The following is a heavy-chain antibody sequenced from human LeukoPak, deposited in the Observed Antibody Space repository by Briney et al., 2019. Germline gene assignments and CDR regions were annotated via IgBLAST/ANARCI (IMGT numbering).Heavy chain of an antibody. V-gene: IGHV3-15*01. CDR2: IKSKTDGGTT. CDR3: TTEGIAVAGKGWYNWFDP. CDR1: GFTFSNAW. J-gene: IGHJ5*02. D-gene: IGHD6-19*01. Sequence: GSLRLSCAASGFTFSNAWMSWVRQAPGKGLEWVGRIKSKTDGGTTDYAAPVKGRFTISRDDSKNTLYLQMNSLKTEDTAVYYCTTEGIAVAGKGWYNWFDPWGQGTLVTVSS.